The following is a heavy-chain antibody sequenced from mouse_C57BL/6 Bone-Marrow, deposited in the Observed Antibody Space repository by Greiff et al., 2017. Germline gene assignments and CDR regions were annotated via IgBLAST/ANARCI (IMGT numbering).Heavy chain of an antibody. J-gene: IGHJ2*01. CDR2: IDPSDSYT. D-gene: IGHD1-1*01. V-gene: IGHV1-59*01. CDR1: GYTFTSYW. CDR3: ARSDYYGSSFDY. Sequence: QVQLKQPGAELVRPGTSVKLSCKASGYTFTSYWMHWVKQRPGQGLEWIGVIDPSDSYTNYNQKFKGKATLTVDTSSSTAYMQLSSLTSEDSAVYYCARSDYYGSSFDYWGKGTTLTVSS.